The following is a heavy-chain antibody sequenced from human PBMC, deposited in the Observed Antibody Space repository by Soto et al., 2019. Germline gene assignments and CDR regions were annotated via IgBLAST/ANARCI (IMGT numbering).Heavy chain of an antibody. Sequence: GASVKVSCEACGYIFTHYGISWVRQAPGQGLEYMGWISAYTGDTNYAQNLQGRVTMTTDTSTSTAYMELRSLRSDDTAMYYCARGQHHTDSDFWGQGTLVTVSS. CDR3: ARGQHHTDSDF. J-gene: IGHJ4*02. D-gene: IGHD6-13*01. CDR1: GYIFTHYG. V-gene: IGHV1-18*01. CDR2: ISAYTGDT.